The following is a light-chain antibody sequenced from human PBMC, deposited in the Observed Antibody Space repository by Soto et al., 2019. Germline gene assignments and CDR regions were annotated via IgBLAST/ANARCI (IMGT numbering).Light chain of an antibody. Sequence: EIVMTQSPATLSVSPGERATLSCRASQSVNSNLAWYQQKPGQAPRLLIYGAFSRATGIPARFSGSGSGADFTLTISSLEPEDFAVYYCQQRNIWPPVTFGQGTRLEIK. CDR2: GAF. CDR3: QQRNIWPPVT. V-gene: IGKV3D-15*01. J-gene: IGKJ5*01. CDR1: QSVNSN.